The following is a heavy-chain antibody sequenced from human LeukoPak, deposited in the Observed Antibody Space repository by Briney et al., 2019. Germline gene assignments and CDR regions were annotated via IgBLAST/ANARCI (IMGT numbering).Heavy chain of an antibody. CDR1: GGSISSYY. CDR2: IYTSGST. D-gene: IGHD3-3*01. J-gene: IGHJ4*02. CDR3: ARRLRFLEWWVFDY. V-gene: IGHV4-4*09. Sequence: SETLSLTCTVSGGSISSYYWSWIRQPPGKGLEWIGYIYTSGSTNYNPSLKSRVTISVDTSKNQFSLKLSSVTAADTAVYYCARRLRFLEWWVFDYWGQGTLVTVSS.